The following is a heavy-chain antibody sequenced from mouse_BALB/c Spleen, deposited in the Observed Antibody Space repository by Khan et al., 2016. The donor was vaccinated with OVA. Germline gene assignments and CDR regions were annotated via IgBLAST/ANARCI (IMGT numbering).Heavy chain of an antibody. D-gene: IGHD2-2*01. CDR3: GRWGYGGFAY. J-gene: IGHJ3*01. V-gene: IGHV1S135*01. CDR2: IDPYNGGT. CDR1: GYAFTSYI. Sequence: VQLQQSGPELVKPGASVKVSCKASGYAFTSYIMYWVKQSHGKSLEWIGYIDPYNGGTSYNQKFKGKATLTVDKSSTTAYMHLNSLTSEDSAVYCGGRWGYGGFAYWGQGTLVTVSA.